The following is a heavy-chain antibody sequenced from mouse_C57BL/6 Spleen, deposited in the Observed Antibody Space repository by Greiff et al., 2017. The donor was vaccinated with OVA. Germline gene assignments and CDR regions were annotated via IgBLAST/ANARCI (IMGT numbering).Heavy chain of an antibody. CDR1: GFSLTSYG. CDR2: IWRGGST. V-gene: IGHV2-2*01. CDR3: ARKNWDEGFFAY. Sequence: QVQLKESGPGLVQPSQSLSITCTVSGFSLTSYGVHWVRQSPGKGLEWLGVIWRGGSTDYNAAIISRLSISKDNSKSQVFFKMNSLQADDTAIYYCARKNWDEGFFAYWGQGTLVTVSA. D-gene: IGHD4-1*01. J-gene: IGHJ3*01.